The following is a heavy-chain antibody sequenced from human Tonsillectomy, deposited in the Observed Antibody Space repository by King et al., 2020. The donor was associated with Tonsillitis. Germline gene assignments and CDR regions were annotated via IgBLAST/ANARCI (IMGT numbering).Heavy chain of an antibody. CDR3: ARDSGDSSGSTSQCYY. CDR2: IYHSGTT. J-gene: IGHJ4*02. CDR1: GGSIISNNW. V-gene: IGHV4-4*02. Sequence: QLQESGPGLVKPSGTLSLTCAGSGGSIISNNWWSWVRQPPGKGLEWIGEIYHSGTTNYNPPLKSRVTISVDKSKNQFSPSLSSVTAADTAVYYCARDSGDSSGSTSQCYYWGQGTLVTVSS. D-gene: IGHD3-22*01.